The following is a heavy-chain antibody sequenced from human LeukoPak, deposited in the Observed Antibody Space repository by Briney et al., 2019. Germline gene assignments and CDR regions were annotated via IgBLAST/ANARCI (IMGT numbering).Heavy chain of an antibody. CDR3: AREHHLGPGFDY. CDR2: IYYSGST. J-gene: IGHJ4*02. V-gene: IGHV4-61*08. CDR1: GGSISSGDYY. Sequence: SETLSLTCTVSGGSISSGDYYWSWIRQPPGKGLEWIGYIYYSGSTNYNPSLKSRVTISVDTSKNQFSLKLSSVTAADTAVYYCAREHHLGPGFDYWGQGTLVTVSS. D-gene: IGHD1-14*01.